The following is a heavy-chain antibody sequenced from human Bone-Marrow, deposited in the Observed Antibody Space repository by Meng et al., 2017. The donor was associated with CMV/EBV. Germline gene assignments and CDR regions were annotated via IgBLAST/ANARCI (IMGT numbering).Heavy chain of an antibody. J-gene: IGHJ6*02. CDR1: GYSFSSNSAA. CDR2: TDNRLKWYN. Sequence: LRLSCAIPGYSFSSNSAAWNWIRQSPSRGLEGLGRTDNRLKWYNDYAVSVKSRITINPDTPKNQFSLQLNPVTPEDTAGYYRARESHGYDSSGYGAGKNDYYYYGMDVWGQGTTVTVSS. CDR3: ARESHGYDSSGYGAGKNDYYYYGMDV. D-gene: IGHD3-22*01. V-gene: IGHV6-1*01.